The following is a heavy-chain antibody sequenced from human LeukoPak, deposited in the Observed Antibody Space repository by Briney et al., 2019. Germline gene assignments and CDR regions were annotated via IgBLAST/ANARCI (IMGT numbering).Heavy chain of an antibody. CDR2: IKRKTDGGTT. J-gene: IGHJ4*02. V-gene: IGHV3-15*07. CDR1: GFTFSSYA. Sequence: GGSLRLSCAASGFTFSSYAMHWVRQAPGKGLEWVGRIKRKTDGGTTDYAAPVKGRFTISRDDSKNTLYLQMNSLKTEDTAVYYCTTGNWGPHWGQGTLVTVSS. CDR3: TTGNWGPH. D-gene: IGHD7-27*01.